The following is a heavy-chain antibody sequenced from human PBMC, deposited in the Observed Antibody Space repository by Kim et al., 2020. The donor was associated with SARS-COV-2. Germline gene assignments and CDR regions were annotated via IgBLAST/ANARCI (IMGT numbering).Heavy chain of an antibody. CDR3: GYGYSSSSPLDY. V-gene: IGHV3-48*02. CDR2: ISSSSSTI. Sequence: GGSLRLSCAASGFTFSSYSMNWVRQAPGKGLEWVSYISSSSSTIYYADSVKGRFTISRDNAKNSLYLQMNSLRDEETAVYYCGYGYSSSSPLDYWGQGTLVTVSS. J-gene: IGHJ4*02. D-gene: IGHD6-6*01. CDR1: GFTFSSYS.